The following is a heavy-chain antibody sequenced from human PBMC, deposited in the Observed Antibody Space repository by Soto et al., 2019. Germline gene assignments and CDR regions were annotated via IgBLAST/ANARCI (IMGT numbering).Heavy chain of an antibody. J-gene: IGHJ4*02. Sequence: EVQLVESGGGLVQPGGSLRLSCAASGFTVSSNYMSWVRQAPGKGLEWVSAIYSGGSTYYGDSVKGRFSISRDNSKNTLYLQMNRLRAEDTAVYYCARCDGSTSYCFYFDNWGQGTLVTVSS. V-gene: IGHV3-66*01. D-gene: IGHD3-10*01. CDR1: GFTVSSNY. CDR3: ARCDGSTSYCFYFDN. CDR2: IYSGGST.